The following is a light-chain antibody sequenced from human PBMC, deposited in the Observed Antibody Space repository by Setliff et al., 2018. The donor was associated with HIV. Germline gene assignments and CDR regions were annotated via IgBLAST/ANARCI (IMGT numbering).Light chain of an antibody. Sequence: QSALTQPPSVSGSLGKSVTISCTGTSSDVGTYKSVSWYQQSPGTAPRLVIYEVTNRPSGVPDRFSGSKSGNTASLTISGLQAEDEADYYCCSNTGSNTYVFGTGTKVTVL. CDR2: EVT. V-gene: IGLV2-18*02. CDR1: SSDVGTYKS. CDR3: CSNTGSNTYV. J-gene: IGLJ1*01.